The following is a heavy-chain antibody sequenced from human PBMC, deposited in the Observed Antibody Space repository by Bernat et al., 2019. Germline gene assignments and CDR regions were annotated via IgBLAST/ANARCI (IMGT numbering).Heavy chain of an antibody. CDR3: AKDQGGQAGMDV. Sequence: QVQLVESGGGVVQPGRSLRLSCAASGFTFSSYAMHWVRQAPGKGLEWVAVISYDGSNKYYADSVKGRFTISRDNSKNTLYLQMNSLRAEDTAVYYCAKDQGGQAGMDVWGQGTTVTVSS. J-gene: IGHJ6*02. CDR2: ISYDGSNK. CDR1: GFTFSSYA. V-gene: IGHV3-30*04.